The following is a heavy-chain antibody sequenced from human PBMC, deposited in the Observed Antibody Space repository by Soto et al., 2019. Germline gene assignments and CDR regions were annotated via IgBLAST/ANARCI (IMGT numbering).Heavy chain of an antibody. J-gene: IGHJ6*02. CDR3: ASSGPAVLYGFYYPDMDV. Sequence: SETLSLTCYLYGGSFSGYYWSWIRQPPGKGLEWIGEINHSGNTNYNPSLKSRVTISVDTSNNQFSLELNSVTAADTDVYYCASSGPAVLYGFYYPDMDVWGQGTTVTVSS. D-gene: IGHD2-2*01. CDR1: GGSFSGYY. CDR2: INHSGNT. V-gene: IGHV4-34*01.